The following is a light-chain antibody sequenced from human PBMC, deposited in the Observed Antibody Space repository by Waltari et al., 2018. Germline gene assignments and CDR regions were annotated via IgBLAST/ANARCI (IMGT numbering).Light chain of an antibody. CDR1: SPDLGSSTL. Sequence: QSALTQPASVSGSPGQSITISCTGSSPDLGSSTLAPWYPPPPAKAPQLLIYEGTERPSGISHRFSGSKSGNTASLTISTLQAEDEADYYCFSYADGRSLVFGGGTKLTVL. CDR3: FSYADGRSLV. CDR2: EGT. J-gene: IGLJ2*01. V-gene: IGLV2-23*01.